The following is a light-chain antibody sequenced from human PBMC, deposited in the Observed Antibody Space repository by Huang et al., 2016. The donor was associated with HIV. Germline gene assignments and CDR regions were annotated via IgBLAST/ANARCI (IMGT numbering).Light chain of an antibody. J-gene: IGKJ3*01. CDR1: QSVSSY. Sequence: EIVLTQSPATLSLSPGERATLSCRASQSVSSYLAWYQQKPGQAPRLRIYDASSRATGIPARCSGSGSVTDFTLTISSLEPEDFAVYYCQQRSNWLFTFGPGTKVDIK. CDR3: QQRSNWLFT. V-gene: IGKV3-11*01. CDR2: DAS.